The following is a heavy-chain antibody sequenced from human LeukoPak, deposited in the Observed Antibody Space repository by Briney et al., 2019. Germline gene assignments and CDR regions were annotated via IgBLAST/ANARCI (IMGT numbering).Heavy chain of an antibody. CDR2: ISGSGGST. V-gene: IGHV3-23*01. D-gene: IGHD3-10*01. Sequence: PGGSLRLSCVASGFTFSNYSMNWIRQTPGKGLEWVSAISGSGGSTYYADSVKGRFTISRDNSKNTLYLQMNSLRAEDAAVYYCAKETRITMVRGAFDIWGQGTMVTVSS. CDR1: GFTFSNYS. CDR3: AKETRITMVRGAFDI. J-gene: IGHJ3*02.